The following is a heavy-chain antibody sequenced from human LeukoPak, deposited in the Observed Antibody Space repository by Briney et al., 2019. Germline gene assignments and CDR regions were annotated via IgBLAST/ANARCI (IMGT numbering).Heavy chain of an antibody. CDR3: ARGSTYYDSSGQVPFDY. D-gene: IGHD3-22*01. CDR2: ISYDGSNE. J-gene: IGHJ4*02. CDR1: GFTFSSYA. Sequence: PGGSLRLSCAASGFTFSSYAMHWVRQAPGKGLEWVAVISYDGSNEYCADSVKGRFTISRDNSKNTLYLQMNSLRAEDTAVYYCARGSTYYDSSGQVPFDYWGQGTLVTVSS. V-gene: IGHV3-30-3*01.